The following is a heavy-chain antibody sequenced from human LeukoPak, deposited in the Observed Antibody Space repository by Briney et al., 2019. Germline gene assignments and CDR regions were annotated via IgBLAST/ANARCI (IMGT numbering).Heavy chain of an antibody. J-gene: IGHJ4*02. Sequence: AGGSLRLSCAASGFTLDAYSMSWVRQAPGKVLERVAGINWNGGRTGHADSVKGRFTISRDNADNSLYLQMNSLRAEDTAVYYCARGRGGLLWFGEFNSWGQGTLVTVSS. CDR2: INWNGGRT. D-gene: IGHD3-10*01. CDR1: GFTLDAYS. CDR3: ARGRGGLLWFGEFNS. V-gene: IGHV3-20*04.